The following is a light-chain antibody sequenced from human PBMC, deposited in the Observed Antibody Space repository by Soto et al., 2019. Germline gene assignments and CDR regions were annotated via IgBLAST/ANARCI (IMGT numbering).Light chain of an antibody. CDR1: QSINRW. Sequence: DIQMTQSPSTLSASVGDTVTITCRASQSINRWLAWYQQTPGKAPKLLIYDASTLESGVPSRFSGSGSETDFTLTISRLEPEDFAVYYCQQYVTSPWAFGQGTKVAIE. J-gene: IGKJ1*01. CDR2: DAS. V-gene: IGKV1-5*01. CDR3: QQYVTSPWA.